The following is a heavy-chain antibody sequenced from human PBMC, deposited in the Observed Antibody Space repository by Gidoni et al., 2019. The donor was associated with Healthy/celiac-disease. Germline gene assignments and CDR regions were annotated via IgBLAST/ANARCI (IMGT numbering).Heavy chain of an antibody. Sequence: EVQLLESGGGLVQPGGSLRLSCAASGFTFSSDAMSWVRQAPGKGLEWVSAISGSGGSTYYADSVKGRFTISRDNSKNTLYLQMNSLRAEDTAVYYCAKDPVDTAMVTYYFDYWGQGTLVTVSS. V-gene: IGHV3-23*01. CDR2: ISGSGGST. CDR3: AKDPVDTAMVTYYFDY. J-gene: IGHJ4*02. CDR1: GFTFSSDA. D-gene: IGHD5-18*01.